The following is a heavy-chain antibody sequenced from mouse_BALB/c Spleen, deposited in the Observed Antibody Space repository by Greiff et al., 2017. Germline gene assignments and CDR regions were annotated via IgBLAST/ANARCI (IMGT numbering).Heavy chain of an antibody. D-gene: IGHD2-10*01. CDR2: IWSGGST. V-gene: IGHV2-2*02. Sequence: VQRVESGPGLVQPSQSLSITYTVSGFSLTSYGVHWVRQSPGKGLEWLGVIWSGGSTDYNAAFISRLSISKDNSKSQVFFKMNSLQANDTAIYYCARSYYGNYYFDYWGQGTTLTVSS. CDR3: ARSYYGNYYFDY. CDR1: GFSLTSYG. J-gene: IGHJ2*01.